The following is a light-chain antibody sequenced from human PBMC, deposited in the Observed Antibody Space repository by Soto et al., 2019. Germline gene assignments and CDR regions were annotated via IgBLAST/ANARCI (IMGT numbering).Light chain of an antibody. V-gene: IGKV1-5*03. CDR3: QHYNTDSGT. Sequence: DIQMTQSPSTLSASVGDRVTITCRASQSLNSWLAGYQQKPGKAPKLLIYKASTLESGVPSRFSGSGSATEFTLTISSLQPDDFATYYCQHYNTDSGTFGQGTKVEIK. CDR2: KAS. CDR1: QSLNSW. J-gene: IGKJ1*01.